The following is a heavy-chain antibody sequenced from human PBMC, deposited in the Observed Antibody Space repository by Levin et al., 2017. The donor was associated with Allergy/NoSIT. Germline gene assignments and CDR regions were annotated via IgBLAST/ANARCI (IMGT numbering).Heavy chain of an antibody. D-gene: IGHD3-16*01. V-gene: IGHV4-28*01. CDR2: IYNTGIT. CDR3: ATRKGDAGSFFDH. CDR1: GSSISSGHW. Sequence: LRLSCAVSGSSISSGHWWGWIRQPPGKGLEWIGYIYNTGITYYNPSLKSRLIVSLDTSKNQFSLKLSSVTAEDTAVYYCATRKGDAGSFFDHWGQGTLVTVSS. J-gene: IGHJ4*02.